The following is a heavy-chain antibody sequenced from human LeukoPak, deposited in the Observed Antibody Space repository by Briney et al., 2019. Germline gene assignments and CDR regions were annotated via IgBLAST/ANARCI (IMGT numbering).Heavy chain of an antibody. CDR1: GFTFSSYA. CDR3: AKGGYFSFDY. Sequence: SGESLSLSCALSGFTFSSYAMSWVRHAAGEGLEWVSAIRGSGGRTYYADSVKGRFTISRHHSKNTLYLQMNSLRAGDTAVYYCAKGGYFSFDYWGQGTLVAVSS. CDR2: IRGSGGRT. J-gene: IGHJ4*02. D-gene: IGHD1-26*01. V-gene: IGHV3-23*01.